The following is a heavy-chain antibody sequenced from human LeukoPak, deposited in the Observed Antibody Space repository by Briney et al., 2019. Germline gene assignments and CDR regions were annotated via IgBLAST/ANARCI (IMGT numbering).Heavy chain of an antibody. Sequence: SETLSLTCTVSGGSITSYYRSWIRQPPGKGLEWIGYIHHSGSTNHNPSLRSRVTISVDTSRNQLSLELSPVTAADTAVYYCARATAGTGYYFDFWGQGALVSVSS. CDR1: GGSITSYY. V-gene: IGHV4-59*01. J-gene: IGHJ4*02. D-gene: IGHD6-13*01. CDR2: IHHSGST. CDR3: ARATAGTGYYFDF.